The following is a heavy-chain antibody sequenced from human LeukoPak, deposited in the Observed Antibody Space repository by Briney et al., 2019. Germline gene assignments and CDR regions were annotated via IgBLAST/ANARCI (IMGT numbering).Heavy chain of an antibody. CDR1: GSTISTYS. Sequence: SVKVSCKASGSTISTYSFSWVRQAPGQGLEWMGGIIPSFGAANYAQKFQGRVTITADESTSTVYMKLTSLKSEDTAVYYCAREGDGGGAGPTNWFDPWGQGTLVTVSS. J-gene: IGHJ5*02. V-gene: IGHV1-69*13. CDR2: IIPSFGAA. D-gene: IGHD1-26*01. CDR3: AREGDGGGAGPTNWFDP.